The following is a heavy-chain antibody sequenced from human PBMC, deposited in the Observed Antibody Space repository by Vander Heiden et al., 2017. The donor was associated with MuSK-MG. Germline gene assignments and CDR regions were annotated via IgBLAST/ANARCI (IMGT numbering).Heavy chain of an antibody. Sequence: QVQLVQSGAEVKKPGSSVKVSCKASGGTFSGYAISWVRQAPGQGLEWMGGIIPIFGTANYAQKGQGRVTITADKSTSTAYMELSSMRCQDPAVYYCARVLVQIHPYYGMDVWGQGDTVTVS. V-gene: IGHV1-69*06. CDR2: IIPIFGTA. CDR1: GGTFSGYA. CDR3: ARVLVQIHPYYGMDV. J-gene: IGHJ6*02.